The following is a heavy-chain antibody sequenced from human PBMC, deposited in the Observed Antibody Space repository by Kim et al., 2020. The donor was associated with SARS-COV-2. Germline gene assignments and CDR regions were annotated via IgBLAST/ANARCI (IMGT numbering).Heavy chain of an antibody. J-gene: IGHJ4*02. D-gene: IGHD4-4*01. CDR3: VRLHQEFDY. Sequence: ASVKVSCKASGYTFTSYYINWVRQATAQGLEWMGWINSNSGNTGYAQKFQGRVTMTRNTPISTAYMELSSLRSEETAVYYFVRLHQEFDYWVQGTLVTGS. V-gene: IGHV1-8*01. CDR1: GYTFTSYY. CDR2: INSNSGNT.